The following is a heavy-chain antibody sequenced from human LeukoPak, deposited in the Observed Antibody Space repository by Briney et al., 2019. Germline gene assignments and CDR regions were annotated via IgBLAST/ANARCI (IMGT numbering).Heavy chain of an antibody. CDR2: IKSSIS. CDR1: GASISSDRFY. Sequence: SESLSLTCTVSGASISSDRFYWTWVRQPAGKRPEWIGRIKSSISNFNPSLKSRVNISVDTSTRQFSLKMSSLTAADTAVYYCARVPDWSYVPDNWGQGTLVTVSS. CDR3: ARVPDWSYVPDN. V-gene: IGHV4-61*02. J-gene: IGHJ4*02. D-gene: IGHD3-10*01.